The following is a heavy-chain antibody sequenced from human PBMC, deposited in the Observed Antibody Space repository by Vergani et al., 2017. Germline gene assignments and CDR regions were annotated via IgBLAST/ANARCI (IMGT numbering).Heavy chain of an antibody. V-gene: IGHV4-61*02. Sequence: QVQLQESGPGLVKPSQTLSLTCTVSGGSISSGSSYWSWIRQPAGKGLEWIGRIYTSGSTNYNPSLKSRVTISVDTSKNQFSLKLSSVTAADTAVYYCARDRYGYDSSVDYWGQGTLVTCSS. D-gene: IGHD5-12*01. CDR2: IYTSGST. J-gene: IGHJ4*02. CDR1: GGSISSGSSY. CDR3: ARDRYGYDSSVDY.